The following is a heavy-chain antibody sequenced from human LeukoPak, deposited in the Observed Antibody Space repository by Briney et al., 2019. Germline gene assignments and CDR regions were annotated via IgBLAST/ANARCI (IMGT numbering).Heavy chain of an antibody. D-gene: IGHD3-10*01. CDR1: GGSFSGYY. V-gene: IGHV4-34*01. CDR2: INHSGST. J-gene: IGHJ4*02. Sequence: SETLSLTCAVYGGSFSGYYWSWIRQPPGKGQEWIGEINHSGSTNYNPSLKSRVTISVDTSKNQFSLKLSSVTVADTAVYYCATGSGSYFPAAYWGQGTLVTVSS. CDR3: ATGSGSYFPAAY.